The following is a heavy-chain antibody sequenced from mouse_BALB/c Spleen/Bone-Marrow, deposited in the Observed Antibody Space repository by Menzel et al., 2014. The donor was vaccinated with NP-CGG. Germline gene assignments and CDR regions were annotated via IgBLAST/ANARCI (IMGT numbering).Heavy chain of an antibody. D-gene: IGHD2-3*01. CDR1: GFDFSGFW. Sequence: EVKLVESGGGLVQPGGSLKLSCAASGFDFSGFWMGWVRQAPGKGLEWIGEINPDSSTINYTPSLKGRFIISRDNAKNTLYLQMSKVRSEDTALYDCARFGYYGGFAYWGQGTLVTVSA. CDR3: ARFGYYGGFAY. J-gene: IGHJ3*01. V-gene: IGHV4-1*02. CDR2: INPDSSTI.